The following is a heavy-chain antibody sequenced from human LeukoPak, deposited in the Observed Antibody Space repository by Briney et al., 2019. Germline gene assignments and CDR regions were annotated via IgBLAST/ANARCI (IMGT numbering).Heavy chain of an antibody. CDR2: INSDGSST. V-gene: IGHV3-74*01. Sequence: PGGSLRLSCAASGFTFSSYWMHWVRQAPGKGLVRVSRINSDGSSTSYADSVKGRFTISRDNAKNTLYLQMNSLRAEDTAVYYCARPHYYDSSGYYPYYYYGMDVWGQGTTVTVSS. D-gene: IGHD3-22*01. CDR1: GFTFSSYW. CDR3: ARPHYYDSSGYYPYYYYGMDV. J-gene: IGHJ6*02.